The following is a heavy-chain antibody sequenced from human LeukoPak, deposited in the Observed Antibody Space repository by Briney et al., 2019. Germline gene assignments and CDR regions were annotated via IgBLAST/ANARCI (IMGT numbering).Heavy chain of an antibody. CDR3: ARGLVAVAQDAFDI. J-gene: IGHJ3*02. CDR1: GYTFTSYG. D-gene: IGHD6-19*01. CDR2: ISAYNGNT. V-gene: IGHV1-18*01. Sequence: ASVKVSCKASGYTFTSYGISWVRQAPGQGLEWMGWISAYNGNTSYAQKFQGRVTMTRDTSTSTVYMELSSLRSEDTAVYYCARGLVAVAQDAFDIWGQGTMVTVSS.